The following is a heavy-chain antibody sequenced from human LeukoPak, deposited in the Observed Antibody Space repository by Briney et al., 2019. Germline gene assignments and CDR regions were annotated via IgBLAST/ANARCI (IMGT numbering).Heavy chain of an antibody. CDR2: ISGSGGST. V-gene: IGHV3-23*01. CDR1: GFTFSSYA. J-gene: IGHJ5*02. Sequence: GGSLRLSCAASGFTFSSYAMSWVRQAPGKGLEWVSAISGSGGSTYYADSVKGRFTISRDNSKNTLYLQMNSLRAEDTAVYYCAREKAIVVVPAALGFDPWGQGTLVTVSS. CDR3: AREKAIVVVPAALGFDP. D-gene: IGHD2-2*01.